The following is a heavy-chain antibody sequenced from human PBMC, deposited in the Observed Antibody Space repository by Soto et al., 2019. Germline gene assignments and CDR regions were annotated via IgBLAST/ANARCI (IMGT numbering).Heavy chain of an antibody. J-gene: IGHJ3*02. CDR3: AYSNVDLDAFDI. CDR2: VYFTGRT. Sequence: SETLSLTCTLSGDSITSTSFYWGWFRQPPGEGLEWLGSVYFTGRTSYNPSLKSRVTISIDTSKNQFSLRLSSVTATDAAVYYCAYSNVDLDAFDIWGQGTMVTVS. D-gene: IGHD2-21*01. V-gene: IGHV4-39*01. CDR1: GDSITSTSFY.